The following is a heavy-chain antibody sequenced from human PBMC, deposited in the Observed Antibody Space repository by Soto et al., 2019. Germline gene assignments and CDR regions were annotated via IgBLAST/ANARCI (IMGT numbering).Heavy chain of an antibody. V-gene: IGHV1-69*06. CDR1: GGTFSSYA. Sequence: SVKVSCKASGGTFSSYAISWVRQAPGQGLEWMGGIIPIFGTANYAQKFQGRVTITADKSTSTAYMELSSLRYEDTAVYYCARPSIYSSGWYSSHYYYYYGMDVWGQGTTVTVSS. CDR2: IIPIFGTA. D-gene: IGHD6-19*01. CDR3: ARPSIYSSGWYSSHYYYYYGMDV. J-gene: IGHJ6*02.